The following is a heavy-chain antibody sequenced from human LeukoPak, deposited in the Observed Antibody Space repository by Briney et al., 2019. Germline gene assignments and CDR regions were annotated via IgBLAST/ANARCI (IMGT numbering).Heavy chain of an antibody. Sequence: SETLSLTCTVSGYSISRDYYWAWIRQPPGKGLEWIGSIHHSGRTYYNPSLKSRVTISVDTSKNQFSLKLSSVTAADTAAYYCARDHLANLASRLFDPWGQGTLVTVSS. CDR1: GYSISRDYY. D-gene: IGHD3-3*01. J-gene: IGHJ5*02. CDR2: IHHSGRT. CDR3: ARDHLANLASRLFDP. V-gene: IGHV4-38-2*02.